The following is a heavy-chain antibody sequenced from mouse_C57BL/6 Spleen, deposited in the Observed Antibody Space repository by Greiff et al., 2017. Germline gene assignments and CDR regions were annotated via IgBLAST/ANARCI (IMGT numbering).Heavy chain of an antibody. CDR3: AREGDYDGYFY. Sequence: QVQLQQSGAELVRPGTSVTVSCKASGYAFTNYLIEWVKQRPGQGLEWIGVINPGSGGTNYNRKFKGKATLTADKSSSTASMQLSSLTSEDSAVYFCAREGDYDGYFYWGQGTSLTGSS. D-gene: IGHD2-3*01. CDR2: INPGSGGT. V-gene: IGHV1-54*01. J-gene: IGHJ2*02. CDR1: GYAFTNYL.